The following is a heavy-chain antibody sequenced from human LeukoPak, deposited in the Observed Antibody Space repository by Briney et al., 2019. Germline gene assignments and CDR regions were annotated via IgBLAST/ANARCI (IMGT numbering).Heavy chain of an antibody. J-gene: IGHJ5*02. CDR1: GFTFSSYE. D-gene: IGHD1/OR15-1a*01. V-gene: IGHV3-48*03. Sequence: GGSLRLSCAASGFTFSSYEMNWVRQAPGKGLEWVSYISDSGNTIYYADSVKGRFSISRDNAKNSLYLQMNSLRVEDTALYYCARDKENTFSDNWFDPWGQGTLVTVSS. CDR3: ARDKENTFSDNWFDP. CDR2: ISDSGNTI.